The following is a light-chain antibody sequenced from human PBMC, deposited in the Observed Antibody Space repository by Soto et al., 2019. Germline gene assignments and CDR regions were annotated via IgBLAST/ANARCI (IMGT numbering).Light chain of an antibody. CDR3: QQYNTYSRT. J-gene: IGKJ1*01. Sequence: DIQMTQSPSTLSASVGDRVTITCRASQSIGSWLAWYQQKPGKAPNLLIYKASSLESGVPSRFSGDGSGTEFTLTISSLQPDDFATYYCQQYNTYSRTFGQGNKVEIK. V-gene: IGKV1-5*03. CDR2: KAS. CDR1: QSIGSW.